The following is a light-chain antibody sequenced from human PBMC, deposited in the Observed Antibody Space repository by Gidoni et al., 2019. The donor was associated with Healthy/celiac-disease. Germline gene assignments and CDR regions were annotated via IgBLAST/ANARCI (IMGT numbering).Light chain of an antibody. CDR3: QQCYSTPRT. J-gene: IGKJ1*01. Sequence: DIQMTQSPYSLSVSVGDRVTITCRASQSISSYLHWYQQKPGKAPKLLIYAASSLQSGVPSRFSGSGSGTDFTLTISSLQPEDFATYYCQQCYSTPRTFGQGTKVESK. CDR1: QSISSY. V-gene: IGKV1-39*01. CDR2: AAS.